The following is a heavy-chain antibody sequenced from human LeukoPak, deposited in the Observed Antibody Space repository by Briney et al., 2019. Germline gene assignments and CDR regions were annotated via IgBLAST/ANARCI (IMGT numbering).Heavy chain of an antibody. CDR1: GFSFSDYW. D-gene: IGHD6-25*01. V-gene: IGHV3-74*01. J-gene: IGHJ5*02. Sequence: XGSLRLSCAASGFSFSDYWMHWVRQAPGKGLVWVSRIDTGGTATNYADSVKGRFTISRDNAKNTLYLQMSSLRAEDTAVYFCARDLAATNWFDPWGQGTLVTVSS. CDR3: ARDLAATNWFDP. CDR2: IDTGGTAT.